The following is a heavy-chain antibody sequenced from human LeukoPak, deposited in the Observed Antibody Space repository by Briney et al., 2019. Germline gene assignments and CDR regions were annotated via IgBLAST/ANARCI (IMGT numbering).Heavy chain of an antibody. CDR1: GGSISNYY. CDR2: ISYSGST. J-gene: IGHJ6*02. D-gene: IGHD3-10*02. CDR3: ARDYVTSYYYYGMDV. V-gene: IGHV4-59*01. Sequence: SETLPLTCTVSGGSISNYYWSWIRQPPGKGLEWIGYISYSGSTNYNPSLKSRVTISVDTSKNHFSLRLSSVTAADTAMYYCARDYVTSYYYYGMDVWGQGTTVTVSS.